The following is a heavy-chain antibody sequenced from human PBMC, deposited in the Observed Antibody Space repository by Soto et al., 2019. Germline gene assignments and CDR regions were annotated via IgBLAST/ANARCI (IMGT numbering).Heavy chain of an antibody. J-gene: IGHJ4*02. Sequence: EVQLLDSGGGLVQPGGSLRLSCAASGFTFSNYAMTWVRQAPGQGLEWVSVISGNSGTRYYADSVMGRFTISRDNSKNTLYLQMNSLRAEDTAVYYFAKGPCVVERPNYFFDYCGQGTLVTGSS. V-gene: IGHV3-23*01. CDR1: GFTFSNYA. CDR3: AKGPCVVERPNYFFDY. D-gene: IGHD2-21*01. CDR2: ISGNSGTR.